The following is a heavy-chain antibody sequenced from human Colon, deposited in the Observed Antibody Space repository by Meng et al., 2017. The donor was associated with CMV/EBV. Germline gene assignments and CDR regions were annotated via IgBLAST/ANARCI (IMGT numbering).Heavy chain of an antibody. D-gene: IGHD3-16*01. J-gene: IGHJ4*02. Sequence: ASVKVSCKASGYTFTGYKIHWVRQAPGQGLEWMGWISVDTGKTNYAQKFQGRVTMTTDTSTSTAYMEVRSLRSDDTAVFYCVRGIGGPTAFDYWGQGTLVTVSS. CDR2: ISVDTGKT. V-gene: IGHV1-18*01. CDR1: GYTFTGYK. CDR3: VRGIGGPTAFDY.